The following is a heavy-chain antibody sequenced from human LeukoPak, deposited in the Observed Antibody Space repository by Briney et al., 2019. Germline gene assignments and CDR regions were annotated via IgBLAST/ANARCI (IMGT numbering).Heavy chain of an antibody. V-gene: IGHV3-23*01. CDR3: AKEELVVVAASNFQH. Sequence: GSPRLSFAASGFTFSSYAISWVRQAPGKGLEWVSAISGSGGSTYYADSVKGRFTISRDNSKNTLYLQMNSLRAEDTAVYYCAKEELVVVAASNFQHWGQGTLVTVSS. CDR2: ISGSGGST. D-gene: IGHD2-15*01. CDR1: GFTFSSYA. J-gene: IGHJ1*01.